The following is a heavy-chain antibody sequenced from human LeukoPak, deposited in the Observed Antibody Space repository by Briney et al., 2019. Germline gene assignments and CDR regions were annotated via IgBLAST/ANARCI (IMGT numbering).Heavy chain of an antibody. CDR1: GFNVTINY. Sequence: GGSLRLSCAASGFNVTINYMTWVRQAPGKGLEWVTIISSDGNNKDYPDSVKGRFTVSRDNSKNTLYLQMNSLRGEDTAIYFCARDNGDYLFDYWGQGTLVTVSS. V-gene: IGHV3-30-3*01. CDR3: ARDNGDYLFDY. D-gene: IGHD4-17*01. J-gene: IGHJ4*02. CDR2: ISSDGNNK.